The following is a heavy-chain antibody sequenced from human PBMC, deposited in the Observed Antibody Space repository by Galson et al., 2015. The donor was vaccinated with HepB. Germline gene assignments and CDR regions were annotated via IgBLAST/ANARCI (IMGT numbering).Heavy chain of an antibody. CDR1: GFSLSTSGVG. D-gene: IGHD4-17*01. V-gene: IGHV2-5*02. CDR3: AHVRTPTVTTLPYYYYYYMDV. J-gene: IGHJ6*03. Sequence: PALVKPTQTLTLTCTFSGFSLSTSGVGVGWIRQPPGKALEWLALIYWDDDKRYSPSLKSRLTITKDTSKNQVVLTMTNMDPVDTATYYCAHVRTPTVTTLPYYYYYYMDVWGKGTTVTVSS. CDR2: IYWDDDK.